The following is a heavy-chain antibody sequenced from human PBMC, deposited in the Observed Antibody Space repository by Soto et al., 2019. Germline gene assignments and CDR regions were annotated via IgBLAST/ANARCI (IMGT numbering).Heavy chain of an antibody. V-gene: IGHV1-2*04. CDR1: GYSFTDYH. Sequence: QVQLVQSGAEVKKPGASVRVSCKASGYSFTDYHIHWVRQAPGQGLEWLGRINPKSGGTSTAQKFQGWVTMTRDRSISTAYMEWTRLRSDDTAVYFCARGHSTDCSNGVCSFFYNHEMDVWGQGTTVTVSS. CDR2: INPKSGGT. J-gene: IGHJ6*02. D-gene: IGHD2-8*01. CDR3: ARGHSTDCSNGVCSFFYNHEMDV.